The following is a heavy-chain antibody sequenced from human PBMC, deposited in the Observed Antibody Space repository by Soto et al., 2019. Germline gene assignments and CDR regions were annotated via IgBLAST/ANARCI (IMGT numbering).Heavy chain of an antibody. D-gene: IGHD6-19*01. Sequence: GGSLRLSCAASGFTFGGSAMHWVRQASGKGLEWVGHIRSKTNSYATAYAESVKGRFTISRDDSMNTACLQMNSLKTEDTAVYFCTRQTDAVQWLVVPTDYNFDYWGQGTLVTVS. CDR1: GFTFGGSA. CDR3: TRQTDAVQWLVVPTDYNFDY. V-gene: IGHV3-73*01. CDR2: IRSKTNSYAT. J-gene: IGHJ4*02.